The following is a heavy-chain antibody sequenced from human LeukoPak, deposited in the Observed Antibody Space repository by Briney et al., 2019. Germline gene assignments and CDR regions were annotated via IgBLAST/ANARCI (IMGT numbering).Heavy chain of an antibody. Sequence: PSETLSLTCTVSGGSISSYYWSWIRQPAGKGLEWIGRIYISGSTNYNPSLKSRVTMSVDTSKNQLSLRLSSVTAADTAVYYCARDSPNSVWFDPWGQGTLVTVSS. J-gene: IGHJ5*02. D-gene: IGHD3-10*01. CDR3: ARDSPNSVWFDP. CDR2: IYISGST. CDR1: GGSISSYY. V-gene: IGHV4-4*07.